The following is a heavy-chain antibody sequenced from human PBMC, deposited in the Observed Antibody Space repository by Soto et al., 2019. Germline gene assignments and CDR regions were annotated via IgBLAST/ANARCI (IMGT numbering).Heavy chain of an antibody. V-gene: IGHV5-51*01. CDR1: GYSFTTYW. CDR2: IYPGDSDT. D-gene: IGHD3-22*01. J-gene: IGHJ4*02. CDR3: ARHSYDSNGYYYFDY. Sequence: GESLKISCKVSGYSFTTYWIGWVRQMPGKGLEWMGTIYPGDSDTTYSPSFQGQVTMSADKSTSTAYLQWRSLKASDSAMYYCARHSYDSNGYYYFDYWGQGSLVTVSS.